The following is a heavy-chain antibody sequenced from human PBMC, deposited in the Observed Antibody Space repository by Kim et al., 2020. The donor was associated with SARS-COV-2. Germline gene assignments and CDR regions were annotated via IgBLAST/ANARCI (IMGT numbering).Heavy chain of an antibody. J-gene: IGHJ5*01. CDR2: LSASSGRI. D-gene: IGHD6-19*01. CDR1: GFTFGDYA. V-gene: IGHV3-9*01. CDR3: AKDLGARGGYVGLDS. Sequence: GGSLRLSCEASGFTFGDYAMHWVRQAPGKGLEWVAGLSASSGRIGYAESVKGRFIISRDDAKKSVYLQMTSLTTDDTALYYCAKDLGARGGYVGLDSWG.